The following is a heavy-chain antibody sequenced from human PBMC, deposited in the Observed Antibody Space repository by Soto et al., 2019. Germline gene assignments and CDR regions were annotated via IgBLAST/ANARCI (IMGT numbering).Heavy chain of an antibody. Sequence: QVHLVQSGAEVKGPGASLKVSCKASGYTFTNYGIHWVRQAPGQGLEWMGWISGYNGNTNYAQHLQGRVTMTRDTSTHTAYMELRSLRSDDTAVYYCAKERDGSSWSSAEYLQHWGQGNLVTVSS. V-gene: IGHV1-18*01. CDR3: AKERDGSSWSSAEYLQH. D-gene: IGHD6-13*01. CDR2: ISGYNGNT. J-gene: IGHJ1*01. CDR1: GYTFTNYG.